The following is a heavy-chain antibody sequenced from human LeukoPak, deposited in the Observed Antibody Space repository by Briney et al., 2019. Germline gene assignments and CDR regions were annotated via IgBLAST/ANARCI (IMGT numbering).Heavy chain of an antibody. D-gene: IGHD3-10*01. CDR3: AKDRGSGDY. V-gene: IGHV3-21*01. CDR1: GFTFDAFT. Sequence: GGSLRLSCTASGFTFDAFTMNWVRLAPGKGLEWVSSISTSSSYIYYADSVKGRFTISRDNSKNTLYLQMNSLRAEDTAVYYCAKDRGSGDYWGQGTLVTVSS. CDR2: ISTSSSYI. J-gene: IGHJ4*02.